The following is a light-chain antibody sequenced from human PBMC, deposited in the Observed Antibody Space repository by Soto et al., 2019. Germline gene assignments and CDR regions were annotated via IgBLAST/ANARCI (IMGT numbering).Light chain of an antibody. J-gene: IGLJ2*01. CDR1: SSDVGGYNY. V-gene: IGLV2-8*01. CDR3: SSYAGSNNLV. Sequence: QSVLTQPPSASGSPGQSVTISCTGTSSDVGGYNYVSWYQQHPGKAPKLMIYEVSKRHSGVPDRFSGSKSGNAASLTVSGLQAEDEADYYCSSYAGSNNLVFGGGTKVTVL. CDR2: EVS.